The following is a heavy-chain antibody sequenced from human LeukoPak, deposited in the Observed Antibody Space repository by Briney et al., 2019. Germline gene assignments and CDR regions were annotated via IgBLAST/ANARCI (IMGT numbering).Heavy chain of an antibody. V-gene: IGHV4-30-4*07. CDR3: AARAGVYYYDSSGYYLDY. D-gene: IGHD3-22*01. Sequence: PSETLSLTCTVSGGSISSGGYSWSWIRQPPGKGLEWIGYIYYSGSTYYNPSLKSRVTISVDTSKNQFSLKLSSVTAADTAVYYCAARAGVYYYDSSGYYLDYWGQGTLVTVSS. CDR1: GGSISSGGYS. J-gene: IGHJ4*02. CDR2: IYYSGST.